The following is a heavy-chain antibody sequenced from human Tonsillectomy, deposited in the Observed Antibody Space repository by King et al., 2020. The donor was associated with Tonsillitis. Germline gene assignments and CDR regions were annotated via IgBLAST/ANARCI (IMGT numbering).Heavy chain of an antibody. D-gene: IGHD2-2*02. CDR2: IYYSGST. V-gene: IGHV4-59*01. J-gene: IGHJ4*02. Sequence: VQLQESGPGLVKPSETLSLTCTVSGGSISSYYWSWIRQPPGKGLEWIGYIYYSGSTNYNPSLKSRVTISVDTPKNQFSLKLSSVTAADTAVYYCARDRMSHCSSTSCYRPLDYWGQGTLVTVSS. CDR1: GGSISSYY. CDR3: ARDRMSHCSSTSCYRPLDY.